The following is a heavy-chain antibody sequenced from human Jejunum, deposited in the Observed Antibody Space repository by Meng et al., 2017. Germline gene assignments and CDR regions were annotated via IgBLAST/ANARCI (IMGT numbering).Heavy chain of an antibody. CDR1: GYTFGTYL. Sequence: HVQLVQCGDEVEKAWDAVRVSCKASGYTFGTYLIHWMRQSPGEGLEWIGPLNNDNGDTKYSQKFQGRVTFTRDTSANTAYMELSSLGSEDTAVYFCERDLYGDNGAHFDFWGQGTLVTVSS. D-gene: IGHD4-17*01. CDR2: LNNDNGDT. J-gene: IGHJ4*02. CDR3: ERDLYGDNGAHFDF. V-gene: IGHV1-3*04.